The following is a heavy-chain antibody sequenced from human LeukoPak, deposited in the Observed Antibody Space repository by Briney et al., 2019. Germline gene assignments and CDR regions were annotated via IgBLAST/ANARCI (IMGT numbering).Heavy chain of an antibody. CDR3: AREFRYSYGAIDY. CDR2: IYYSGST. V-gene: IGHV4-39*07. CDR1: GGSISSSSYY. Sequence: SETLSLTCTVSGGSISSSSYYWGWIRQPPGKGLEWIGSIYYSGSTYYNPSLKSRVTISVDTSKNQFSLKLSSVTAADTAVYYCAREFRYSYGAIDYWGQGTLVTVSS. D-gene: IGHD5-18*01. J-gene: IGHJ4*02.